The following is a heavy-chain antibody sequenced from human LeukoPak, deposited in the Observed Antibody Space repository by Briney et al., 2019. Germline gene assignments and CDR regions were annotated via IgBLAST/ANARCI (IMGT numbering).Heavy chain of an antibody. D-gene: IGHD1-1*01. J-gene: IGHJ6*02. CDR1: GFTFSSYE. CDR3: ARVLAENRGVRPRPYYYYGMDV. CDR2: IYSGGST. V-gene: IGHV3-53*04. Sequence: GGSLRLSCAASGFTFSSYEMNWVRQAPGKGLEWVSVIYSGGSTYYADSVKGRFTISRHNSKNTLYLQMNSLRAEDTAVYYCARVLAENRGVRPRPYYYYGMDVWGQGTTVTVSS.